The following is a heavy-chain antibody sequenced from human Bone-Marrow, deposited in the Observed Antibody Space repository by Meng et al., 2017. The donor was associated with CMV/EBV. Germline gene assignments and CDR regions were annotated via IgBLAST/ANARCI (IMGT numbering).Heavy chain of an antibody. Sequence: YDIHGVRQATGQGLEWMGWMNTNSGNTGYAQKFQGRVTITRNTSISTAYMELSSLRSEETAVYYCARAKTKLRFLEWLPPSGYYFDYWGQGTLVTVSS. V-gene: IGHV1-8*03. D-gene: IGHD3-3*01. J-gene: IGHJ4*02. CDR3: ARAKTKLRFLEWLPPSGYYFDY. CDR1: YD. CDR2: MNTNSGNT.